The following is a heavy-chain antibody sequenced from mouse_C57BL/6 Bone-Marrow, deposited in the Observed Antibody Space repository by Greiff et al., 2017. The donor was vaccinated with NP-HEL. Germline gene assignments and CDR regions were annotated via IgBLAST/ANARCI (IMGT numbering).Heavy chain of an antibody. CDR1: GYTFTSYW. CDR3: ARERTYGSSFYYYAMDY. J-gene: IGHJ4*01. V-gene: IGHV1-64*01. Sequence: VQLQQPGAELVKPGASVKLSCKASGYTFTSYWMHWVKQRPGQGLEWIGMIHPNSGSTNYNEKFKSKATLTVDKSSSTAYMQLSSLTSEDSAVYYCARERTYGSSFYYYAMDYWGQGTSVTVSS. CDR2: IHPNSGST. D-gene: IGHD1-1*01.